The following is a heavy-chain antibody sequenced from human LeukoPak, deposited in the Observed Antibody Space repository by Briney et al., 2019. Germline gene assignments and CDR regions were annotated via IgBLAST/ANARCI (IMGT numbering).Heavy chain of an antibody. CDR2: IWYDGSNK. J-gene: IGHJ4*02. V-gene: IGHV3-33*01. Sequence: GGSLRLSCAASGFIFSSYGMHWVRQAPGKGLEWVAVIWYDGSNKYYANSVKGRFTISRDNSKNTLYLQMNSLRAEDTAVYYCARVKYCSSASCYVSFDYWGQGTLVTVSS. CDR3: ARVKYCSSASCYVSFDY. CDR1: GFIFSSYG. D-gene: IGHD2-2*01.